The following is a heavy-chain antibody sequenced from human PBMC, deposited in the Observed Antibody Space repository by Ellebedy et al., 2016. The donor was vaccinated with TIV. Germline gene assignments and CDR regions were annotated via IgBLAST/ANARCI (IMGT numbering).Heavy chain of an antibody. D-gene: IGHD6-19*01. CDR3: TREGVSSTSGWYASD. CDR2: ISGDAADT. V-gene: IGHV3-23*01. Sequence: GESLKISXAASGFTFMNYAINWVRQAPGKGLEWVATISGDAADTYYSHSVKGRFTISRDNSKNTLYLQMNSLRADDTAVYYCTREGVSSTSGWYASDWGQGNLVTVSS. J-gene: IGHJ1*01. CDR1: GFTFMNYA.